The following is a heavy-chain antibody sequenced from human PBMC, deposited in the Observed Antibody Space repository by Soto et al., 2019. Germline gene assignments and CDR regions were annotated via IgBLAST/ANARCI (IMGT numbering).Heavy chain of an antibody. CDR1: GFTFSSYD. CDR3: ARDRGVAAAGTLSWFDP. D-gene: IGHD6-13*01. J-gene: IGHJ5*02. Sequence: GGSLRLSCAASGFTFSSYDMHWVRQATGKGLEWVSAIGTAGDTYYPGSVKGRFTISRENAKNSWYLQMSSLRAEDTAVYYCARDRGVAAAGTLSWFDPWGKGTRATVS. V-gene: IGHV3-13*01. CDR2: IGTAGDT.